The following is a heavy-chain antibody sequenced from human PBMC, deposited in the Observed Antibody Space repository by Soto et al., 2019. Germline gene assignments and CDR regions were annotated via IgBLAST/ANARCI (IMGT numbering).Heavy chain of an antibody. CDR2: IYHSGST. V-gene: IGHV4-30-2*01. CDR3: ARGRGYYDSSGYRLEYFQH. D-gene: IGHD3-22*01. J-gene: IGHJ1*01. CDR1: GGSISSGGYC. Sequence: TLSLTCAVSGGSISSGGYCWSWIRQPPGKGLEWIGYIYHSGSTYYNPSLKSRVTISVDRSKNQFSLKLSSVTAADTAVYYCARGRGYYDSSGYRLEYFQHWGQGTLVTVSS.